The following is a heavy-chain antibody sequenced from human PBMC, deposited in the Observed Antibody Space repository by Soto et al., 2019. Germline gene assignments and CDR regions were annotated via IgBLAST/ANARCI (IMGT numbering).Heavy chain of an antibody. CDR3: AKDTQATD. D-gene: IGHD4-4*01. CDR1: GFTFSSYG. CDR2: ISYDGSNK. J-gene: IGHJ4*02. Sequence: TGGSLRLSCAASGFTFSSYGMHWVRQAPGKGLEWVAVISYDGSNKYYADSVKGRFTISRDNSKNTLYLQMNSLRAEDTAVYYCAKDTQATDWGQGTLVTVSS. V-gene: IGHV3-30*18.